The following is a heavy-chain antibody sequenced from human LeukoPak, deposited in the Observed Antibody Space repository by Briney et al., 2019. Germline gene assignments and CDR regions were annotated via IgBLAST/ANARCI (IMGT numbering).Heavy chain of an antibody. CDR2: ISSSRRYI. V-gene: IGHV3-21*01. J-gene: IGHJ3*02. CDR3: ARDDMVYDDSSGYYPAAFDI. Sequence: PGGSLRLSRAASGFTFSSYRLTGVTQAPGKGLEWVSSISSSRRYIYYADSVKGRFTISRDNAKNSLYLQMNILRAEDTAVYYCARDDMVYDDSSGYYPAAFDIWGEGTMVTLPS. D-gene: IGHD3-22*01. CDR1: GFTFSSYR.